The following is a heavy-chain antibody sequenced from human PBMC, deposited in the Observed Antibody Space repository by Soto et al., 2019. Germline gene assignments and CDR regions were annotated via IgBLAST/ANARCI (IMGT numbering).Heavy chain of an antibody. CDR2: IYYSGST. CDR3: ARILNPRIAAADNYFDY. D-gene: IGHD6-13*01. CDR1: GGSMSSYY. Sequence: SETLSLTCTVSGGSMSSYYWSWIRQPPGKGLEWIGYIYYSGSTNYNPSLKSRVTISVDTSKNQFSLKLSSVTAADTAVYYCARILNPRIAAADNYFDYWGQGTLVTVTS. V-gene: IGHV4-59*01. J-gene: IGHJ4*02.